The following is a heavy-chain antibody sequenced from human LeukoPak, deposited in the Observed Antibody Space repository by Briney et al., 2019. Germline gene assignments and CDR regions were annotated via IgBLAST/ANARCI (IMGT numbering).Heavy chain of an antibody. D-gene: IGHD6-6*01. CDR1: DGSFSGYY. V-gene: IGHV4-34*01. Sequence: SETLSLTCAVYDGSFSGYYWSWIRQPPGKGLEWIGEINHSGSTNYNPSLKSRVTISVDTSKNQFSLKLSSVTAADTAVYYCARGSIAARNRIWGQGTMVTVSS. CDR3: ARGSIAARNRI. CDR2: INHSGST. J-gene: IGHJ3*02.